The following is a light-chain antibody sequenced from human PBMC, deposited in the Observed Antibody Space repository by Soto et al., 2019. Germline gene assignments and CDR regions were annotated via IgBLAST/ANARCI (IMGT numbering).Light chain of an antibody. V-gene: IGKV3-20*01. CDR3: QQYGDSPLT. Sequence: EIVLTQSPAALSLSPGERATLSCRASQSFSSFFAWYQQKPGQAPRLLIYGASSRATGIPERISGSGSGTDFTLTINRLEPEDFAVYYCQQYGDSPLTFGGGTKLEMK. CDR1: QSFSSF. J-gene: IGKJ4*01. CDR2: GAS.